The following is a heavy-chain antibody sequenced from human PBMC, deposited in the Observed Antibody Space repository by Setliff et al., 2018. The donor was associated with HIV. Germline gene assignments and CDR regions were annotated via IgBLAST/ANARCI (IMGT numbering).Heavy chain of an antibody. V-gene: IGHV3-53*01. CDR2: IYSGGTT. Sequence: GGSLRLSCAASGFIFGSYWMHWVRQTPEKGLEWVAIIYSGGTTYYADSVKGRFTISRDNSKNTLYLQMNSLRVEDTAVYHCARSPQGGYFDYWGQGTLVTVSS. CDR3: ARSPQGGYFDY. J-gene: IGHJ4*03. CDR1: GFIFGSYW.